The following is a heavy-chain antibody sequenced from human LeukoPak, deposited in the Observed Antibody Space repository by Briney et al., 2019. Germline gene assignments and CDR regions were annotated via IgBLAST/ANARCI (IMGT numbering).Heavy chain of an antibody. CDR2: ISSITTSYI. V-gene: IGHV3-21*01. D-gene: IGHD1-14*01. J-gene: IGHJ4*02. CDR3: ARLGESTTDFDY. CDR1: GFTFITYS. Sequence: PGGSLRLSCAASGFTFITYSMTWVRQAPGEGLEWVSSISSITTSYIHYADSVKGRFTISRDNVKNSLYLQMNSLRAEDTAVYYCARLGESTTDFDYWGQGTLVTVSS.